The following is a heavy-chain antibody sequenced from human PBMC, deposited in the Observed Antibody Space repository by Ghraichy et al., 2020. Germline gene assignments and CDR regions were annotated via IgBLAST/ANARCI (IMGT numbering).Heavy chain of an antibody. CDR2: IYYSGST. V-gene: IGHV4-39*01. CDR3: ARHVQSSYYYYYYMDV. Sequence: SETLSLTCTVSGGSISSSSYYWGWIRQPPGKGLEWIGSIYYSGSTYYNPSLKSRVTISVDTSKNQFSLKLSSVTAADTAVYYCARHVQSSYYYYYYMDVWAKGPRSPSP. D-gene: IGHD6-6*01. J-gene: IGHJ6*03. CDR1: GGSISSSSYY.